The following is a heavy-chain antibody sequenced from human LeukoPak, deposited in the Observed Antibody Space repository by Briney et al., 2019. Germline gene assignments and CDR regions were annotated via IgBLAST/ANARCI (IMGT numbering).Heavy chain of an antibody. V-gene: IGHV3-7*03. J-gene: IGHJ4*02. CDR2: INQDGSEK. CDR3: ARDHGHYGDSTPSSG. CDR1: GFTFGTYW. D-gene: IGHD4-17*01. Sequence: GGSLRLSCAASGFTFGTYWMSWVRQAPGKGLEWVSNINQDGSEKYYVDSVKGRFTISRDNGKNSLYLQMNSLRAEDTAVYYCARDHGHYGDSTPSSGWGQGTLVTVSS.